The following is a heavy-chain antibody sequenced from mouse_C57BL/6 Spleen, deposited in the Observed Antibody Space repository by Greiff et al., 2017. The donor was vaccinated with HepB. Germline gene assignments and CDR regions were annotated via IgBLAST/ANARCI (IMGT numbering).Heavy chain of an antibody. CDR3: TTGSNYPYAMDD. CDR1: VFPIHAAS. Sequence: SFPFSFPSSVFPIHAASLPLVTPRPEQGLEWLGWIYPANGDTESASKFQGKATITADTSSNPAYLQLSSLTSEDTAVYYCTTGSNYPYAMDDWGQGTSVTVSS. J-gene: IGHJ4*01. D-gene: IGHD2-5*01. CDR2: IYPANGDT. V-gene: IGHV14-4*01.